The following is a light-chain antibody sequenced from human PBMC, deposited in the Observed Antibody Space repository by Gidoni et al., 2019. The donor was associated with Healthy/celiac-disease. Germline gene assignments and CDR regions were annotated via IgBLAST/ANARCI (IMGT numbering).Light chain of an antibody. V-gene: IGKV3-11*01. Sequence: EIVLTHSPATLSLSPGERATLSCRASQSVSSYLAWYQQKPGQAPRLLIYDAANRATGIPARFSGSGSGTDFTLTISSIEPEDFAVYYCQQRSNWPPGYTFGQGTKLEIK. CDR3: QQRSNWPPGYT. J-gene: IGKJ2*01. CDR1: QSVSSY. CDR2: DAA.